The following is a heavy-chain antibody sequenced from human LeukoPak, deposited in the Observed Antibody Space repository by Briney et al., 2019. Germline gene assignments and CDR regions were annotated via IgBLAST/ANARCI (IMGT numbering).Heavy chain of an antibody. D-gene: IGHD6-13*01. CDR2: ISWNSGSI. Sequence: GGSLRLSCAASGFTFDDYAMHWVRQAPGKGLEWVSGISWNSGSIGYADSVKGRFTISRDNAKNSLYLQMNSLRAEDTALYYCAKEGYRIAAASRSPGYYYGMDVWGQGTTVTVSS. J-gene: IGHJ6*02. CDR3: AKEGYRIAAASRSPGYYYGMDV. V-gene: IGHV3-9*01. CDR1: GFTFDDYA.